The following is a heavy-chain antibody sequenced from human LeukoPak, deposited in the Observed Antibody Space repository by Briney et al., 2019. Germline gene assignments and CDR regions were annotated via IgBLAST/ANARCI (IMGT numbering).Heavy chain of an antibody. V-gene: IGHV1-2*02. D-gene: IGHD6-19*01. J-gene: IGHJ4*02. CDR3: ARDYPPYSSGWSPPGGY. CDR2: INPNSGGT. CDR1: GYTFTGYY. Sequence: ASVKVSCKASGYTFTGYYMHWVRQAPGQGLEWMGWINPNSGGTNYAQKFQGRVTMTRDTSISTAYMELSRLRSDDTAAYYCARDYPPYSSGWSPPGGYWGQGTLVTVSS.